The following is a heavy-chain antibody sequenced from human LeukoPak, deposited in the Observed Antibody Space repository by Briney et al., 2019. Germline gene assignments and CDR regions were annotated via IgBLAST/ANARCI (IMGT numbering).Heavy chain of an antibody. J-gene: IGHJ4*02. CDR1: GFSFSSFT. Sequence: PGGSLRLSCAASGFSFSSFTMIWVRQAPGKGLEWVSSISSSSSYIYYADSVKGRFTISRDNAKNSLYLQMNSLRAEDTAVYYCARDLEEYCSGGSCSLFDYWGQGTLVTVSS. D-gene: IGHD2-15*01. V-gene: IGHV3-21*01. CDR3: ARDLEEYCSGGSCSLFDY. CDR2: ISSSSSYI.